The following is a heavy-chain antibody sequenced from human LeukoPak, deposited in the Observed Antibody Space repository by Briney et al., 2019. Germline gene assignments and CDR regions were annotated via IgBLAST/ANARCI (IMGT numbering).Heavy chain of an antibody. Sequence: GGSLRLSCVVSGFTVSGYSMNWVRQAPGKGLEWVAYLRYNGETKYYADSVKGRFTISRDNSKNTLYLQMNSLRAEDTAVYYCARSYCGGDCYLNWFDPWGQGTLVTVSS. CDR2: LRYNGETK. CDR3: ARSYCGGDCYLNWFDP. CDR1: GFTVSGYS. V-gene: IGHV3-48*01. D-gene: IGHD2-21*02. J-gene: IGHJ5*02.